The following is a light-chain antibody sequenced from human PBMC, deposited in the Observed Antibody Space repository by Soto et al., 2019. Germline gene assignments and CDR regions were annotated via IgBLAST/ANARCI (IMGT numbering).Light chain of an antibody. CDR3: CSYTSTSTYV. CDR2: DVS. V-gene: IGLV2-14*03. CDR1: SSDVDAYNY. J-gene: IGLJ1*01. Sequence: QSALTQPASVSGSPGQSITISCTGTSSDVDAYNYVSWYQQHPGKAPKVMIYDVSNRPSGVSYRFSGSTSGITASLTISGPQAEDEADYYCCSYTSTSTYVFGTGTKVTVL.